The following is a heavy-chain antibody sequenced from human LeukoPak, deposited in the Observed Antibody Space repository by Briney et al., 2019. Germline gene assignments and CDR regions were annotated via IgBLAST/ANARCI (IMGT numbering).Heavy chain of an antibody. Sequence: RASVKVSCKASGYTFTGHYMHWVRQAPGQGLEWMGWINPNSGGTNYAQKFQGRVTMTRDTSISTAYMELSRLRSDDTAVYYCAREVDTAMVRWGQGTLVTVSS. D-gene: IGHD5-18*01. V-gene: IGHV1-2*02. CDR3: AREVDTAMVR. J-gene: IGHJ4*02. CDR1: GYTFTGHY. CDR2: INPNSGGT.